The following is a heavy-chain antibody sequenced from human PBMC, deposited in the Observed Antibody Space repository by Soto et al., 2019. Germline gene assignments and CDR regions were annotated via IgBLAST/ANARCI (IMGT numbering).Heavy chain of an antibody. D-gene: IGHD3-16*01. CDR1: GYSFTSYW. CDR2: IDPSDSYT. Sequence: GESLKISCQGSGYSFTSYWISWVRQMPGKGLEWMGRIDPSDSYTNYSPSFQGHVTISADKSISTAYLQWSSLKASDTAMYYCARQGYVSYYYGMDVWGQGTTVTVSS. V-gene: IGHV5-10-1*01. CDR3: ARQGYVSYYYGMDV. J-gene: IGHJ6*02.